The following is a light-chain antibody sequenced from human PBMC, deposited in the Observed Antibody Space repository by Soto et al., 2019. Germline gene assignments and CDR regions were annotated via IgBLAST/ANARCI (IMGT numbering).Light chain of an antibody. CDR3: QQTSAFPRT. CDR1: RDISNS. CDR2: GAS. Sequence: DIQMTQSPSSVSASVGDRLTITCRASRDISNSLAWYQQTPGKAPKLLLRGASSLHRGVPSRFSGGGAWTEFTLTISGLQPEVFATCYRQQTSAFPRTFGQGTKVHVK. J-gene: IGKJ2*01. V-gene: IGKV1-12*01.